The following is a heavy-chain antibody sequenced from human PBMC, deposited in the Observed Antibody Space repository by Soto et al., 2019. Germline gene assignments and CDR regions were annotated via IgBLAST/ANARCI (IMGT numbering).Heavy chain of an antibody. J-gene: IGHJ6*02. Sequence: QVQLVESGGGVVQPGRSLRLSCAASGFTFSSYAMHWVRQAPGKGLEWVAVISYDGSNKYYADYVKGRFTISRDNSKNTLYLQMNSLRAEDTAVYYCARDYDIAVAGTEDYYYYYGMDVWGQGTTVTVSS. D-gene: IGHD6-19*01. V-gene: IGHV3-30-3*01. CDR1: GFTFSSYA. CDR2: ISYDGSNK. CDR3: ARDYDIAVAGTEDYYYYYGMDV.